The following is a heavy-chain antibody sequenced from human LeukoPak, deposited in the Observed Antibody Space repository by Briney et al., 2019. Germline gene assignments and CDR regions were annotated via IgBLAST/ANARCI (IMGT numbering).Heavy chain of an antibody. V-gene: IGHV1-3*01. CDR1: GYTFTSYA. CDR2: INAGNGNT. D-gene: IGHD3-10*01. Sequence: ASVKVCCKTSGYTFTSYAMHWVRQAPGQRLEWMGWINAGNGNTKYSQKFQGRVTITRDTSASTAYMELSSLRSEDTAVYYCARDLSVFRYYFDYWGQGTLVTVSS. J-gene: IGHJ4*02. CDR3: ARDLSVFRYYFDY.